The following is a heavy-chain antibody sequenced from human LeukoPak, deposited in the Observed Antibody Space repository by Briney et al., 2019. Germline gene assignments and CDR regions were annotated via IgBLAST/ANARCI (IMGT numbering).Heavy chain of an antibody. J-gene: IGHJ4*02. Sequence: VASVKVSCKASGYTLTGYHMHWVRQAPGQGLEWMGWIAPNSGGTNYAQKFQGRVTMTRDTSISTAYMEVSRLRSDDTAVYYCAREYSSSSGRLYDYWGQGTLVTVSS. V-gene: IGHV1-2*02. CDR3: AREYSSSSGRLYDY. CDR1: GYTLTGYH. D-gene: IGHD6-6*01. CDR2: IAPNSGGT.